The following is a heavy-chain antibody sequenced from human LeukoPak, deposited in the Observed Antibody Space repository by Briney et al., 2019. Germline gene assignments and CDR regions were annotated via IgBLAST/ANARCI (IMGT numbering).Heavy chain of an antibody. CDR2: ITGSGTNT. CDR1: GFIFTNYG. J-gene: IGHJ5*02. Sequence: PGGSLRLSCAASGFIFTNYGFSWVRQAPGKGLGWVSGITGSGTNTYYADSVKGRFTISRDNSKNTLYLQMSTLRDEDTAVYYCVKSSGTAAGNWFDPWGQGTLVTVSS. CDR3: VKSSGTAAGNWFDP. V-gene: IGHV3-23*01. D-gene: IGHD6-13*01.